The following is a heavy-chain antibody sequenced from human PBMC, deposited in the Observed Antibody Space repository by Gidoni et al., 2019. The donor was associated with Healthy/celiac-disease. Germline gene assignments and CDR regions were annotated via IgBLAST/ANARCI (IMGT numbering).Heavy chain of an antibody. CDR2: ISSSSSDT. D-gene: IGHD2-2*02. V-gene: IGHV3-11*06. CDR1: GFTFSDYY. J-gene: IGHJ1*01. Sequence: QVKLVESGGGLVKPGGSLRLSWSASGFTFSDYYMSCIRPGPGKGLEWVSYISSSSSDTNYADSLKGRFTISRDNAKNSLDLQRNSLRAEETAVYYCAREEGDCSSTSCYTGSEYFQHWGQGTLVTVSS. CDR3: AREEGDCSSTSCYTGSEYFQH.